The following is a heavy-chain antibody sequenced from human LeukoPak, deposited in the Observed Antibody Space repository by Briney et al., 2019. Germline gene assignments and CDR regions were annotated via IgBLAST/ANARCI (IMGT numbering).Heavy chain of an antibody. CDR3: ARDGEDYYGSGSYYTFDY. J-gene: IGHJ4*02. CDR2: IYTSGST. D-gene: IGHD3-10*01. V-gene: IGHV4-61*02. CDR1: SGSISNENYY. Sequence: SETLSLTCTVSSGSISNENYYWSWVRQPAGKGLEWIGRIYTSGSTNYNPSLKSRVTMSVDTSKNQSSLKLSSVTAADTAVYYCARDGEDYYGSGSYYTFDYWGQGTLVTVSS.